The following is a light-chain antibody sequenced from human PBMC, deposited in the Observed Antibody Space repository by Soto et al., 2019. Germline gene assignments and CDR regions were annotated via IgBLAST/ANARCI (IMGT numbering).Light chain of an antibody. CDR2: GAS. CDR1: QSVSNNY. Sequence: EIVLTQSPGTLSLSPGERATLSCRASQSVSNNYLAWYQQKPGQAPRLLIYGASNRATGIPDRFSGSGSGTNFTLTISRLEPEDFAVYYCQHYGSSPHFGGGTKVDIK. J-gene: IGKJ4*01. V-gene: IGKV3-20*01. CDR3: QHYGSSPH.